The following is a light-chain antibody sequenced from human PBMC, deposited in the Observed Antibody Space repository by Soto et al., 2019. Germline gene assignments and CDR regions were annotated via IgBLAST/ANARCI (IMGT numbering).Light chain of an antibody. Sequence: QSALTQPASVSGSPGQSITISCTGTSSDVGSYNLVSWYQQHPGKAPKLMIYEGSKRPSGVSNRFSGSKSGNTASLTSSGVQAEDEAEYYCCSYAGSSVAFGGGTKLTVL. CDR2: EGS. J-gene: IGLJ2*01. CDR3: CSYAGSSVA. CDR1: SSDVGSYNL. V-gene: IGLV2-23*01.